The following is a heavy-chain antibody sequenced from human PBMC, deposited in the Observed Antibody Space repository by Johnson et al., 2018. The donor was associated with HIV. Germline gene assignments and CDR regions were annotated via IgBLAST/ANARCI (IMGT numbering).Heavy chain of an antibody. CDR3: AREYEAFDI. Sequence: QVQLVESGGGVVQPGRSLRLSCAASGFTFSSYGMHWVRQTPGKGLQWVAAIWYDGSNKYYADSVKGRFTISRDNSKNTLYLQMNSLRAEDTAVYYCAREYEAFDIWGQGTMVTVSS. CDR2: IWYDGSNK. CDR1: GFTFSSYG. V-gene: IGHV3-33*01. J-gene: IGHJ3*02.